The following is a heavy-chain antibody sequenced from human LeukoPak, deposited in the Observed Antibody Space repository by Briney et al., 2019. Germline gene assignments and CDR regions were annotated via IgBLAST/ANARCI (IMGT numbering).Heavy chain of an antibody. CDR3: AKFASNWFDP. V-gene: IGHV3-30*02. CDR1: GFTFSSYG. J-gene: IGHJ5*02. CDR2: IRYDGSNK. Sequence: GGSLRLSCAASGFTFSSYGMSWVRQAPEKGLEWVAFIRYDGSNKYYADSVKGRFTISRDNSKNTLYLQMNSLRAEDTAVYYCAKFASNWFDPWGQGTLVTVSS.